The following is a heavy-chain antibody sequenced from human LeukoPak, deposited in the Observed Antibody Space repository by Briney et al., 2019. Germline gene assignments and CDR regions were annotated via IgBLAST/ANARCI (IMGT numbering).Heavy chain of an antibody. J-gene: IGHJ4*02. D-gene: IGHD6-13*01. V-gene: IGHV3-21*01. CDR2: ISSSSSYI. CDR1: GFTFSGYS. CDR3: AREMGYSSSWQSEPFDY. Sequence: PGWSLRLSCAASGFTFSGYSMNWVRQAPGKGLEWVSSISSSSSYIYYADSVKGRSTISRDNAKTSLYLQMSRPRAEDTAVYHCAREMGYSSSWQSEPFDYWGQGTLVTVSS.